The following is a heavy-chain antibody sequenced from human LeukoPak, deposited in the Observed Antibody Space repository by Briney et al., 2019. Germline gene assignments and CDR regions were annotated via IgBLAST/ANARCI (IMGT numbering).Heavy chain of an antibody. J-gene: IGHJ5*02. Sequence: SQTLSLTCTVSGGSISSGSYYWSWIRQPAGKGLEWIGRIYTSGSTNYNPSLKSRVTISVDTSKNRFSLKLSSVTAADTAVYYCARVAGYGDYVSWGQGTLVTVSS. D-gene: IGHD4-17*01. V-gene: IGHV4-61*02. CDR1: GGSISSGSYY. CDR2: IYTSGST. CDR3: ARVAGYGDYVS.